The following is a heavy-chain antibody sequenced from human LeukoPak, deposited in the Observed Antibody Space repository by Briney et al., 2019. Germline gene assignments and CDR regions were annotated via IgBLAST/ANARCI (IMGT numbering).Heavy chain of an antibody. Sequence: ASVKVSCKASGYTFTSYGISRVRQAPGQGLEWLGWISAYNGNTNYAQKLQGRVTMTTDTATSTAYMELRSLRSDDTAVYYCARSSTSFLPHNDYWGQGTLVTVSS. J-gene: IGHJ4*02. CDR3: ARSSTSFLPHNDY. V-gene: IGHV1-18*01. CDR2: ISAYNGNT. D-gene: IGHD2-2*01. CDR1: GYTFTSYG.